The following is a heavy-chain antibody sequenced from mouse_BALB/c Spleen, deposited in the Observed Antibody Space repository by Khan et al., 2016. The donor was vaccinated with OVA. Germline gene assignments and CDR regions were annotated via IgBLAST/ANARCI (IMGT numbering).Heavy chain of an antibody. CDR1: GFNIKDTH. Sequence: VQLQQPGAELVKPGASVKLSCTASGFNIKDTHMHWVKQRPEQGLEWIGRIDPANDNSKYDPRFQGKATITADISSNTAYLHLSSLTSEDTAVYYCAPAGTGDYFDYWGQGTTLTVSS. CDR3: APAGTGDYFDY. V-gene: IGHV14-3*02. D-gene: IGHD4-1*01. J-gene: IGHJ2*01. CDR2: IDPANDNS.